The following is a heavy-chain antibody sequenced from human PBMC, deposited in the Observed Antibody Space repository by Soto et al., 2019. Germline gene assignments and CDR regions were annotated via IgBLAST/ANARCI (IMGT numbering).Heavy chain of an antibody. CDR1: GDSVSSNSAA. CDR3: AKLAPGGSGGGGDY. V-gene: IGHV6-1*01. J-gene: IGHJ4*02. CDR2: TYYRSKWYN. Sequence: SQTLSLTWAISGDSVSSNSAAWNWIRQSPSRGLEWLGRTYYRSKWYNDYAVSAKSRITFNPDTSNNHFSLQLKSVTPEDTAVYYCAKLAPGGSGGGGDYWGQGTLVTVSS. D-gene: IGHD6-19*01.